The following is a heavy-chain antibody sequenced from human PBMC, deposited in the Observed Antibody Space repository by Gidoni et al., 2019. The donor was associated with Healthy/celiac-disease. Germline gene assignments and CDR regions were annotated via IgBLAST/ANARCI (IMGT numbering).Heavy chain of an antibody. D-gene: IGHD3-22*01. Sequence: EVQLVESGGGLVQPGGSLRRSCAASGFTFSSYWMSWVRQAPGKGLEWVANIKQDGSEKYYVDSVKGRFTISRDNAKNSLYLQMNSLRAEDTAVYYCARDPYYYDSSGYYPDYFDYWGQGTLVTVSS. V-gene: IGHV3-7*01. J-gene: IGHJ4*02. CDR2: IKQDGSEK. CDR3: ARDPYYYDSSGYYPDYFDY. CDR1: GFTFSSYW.